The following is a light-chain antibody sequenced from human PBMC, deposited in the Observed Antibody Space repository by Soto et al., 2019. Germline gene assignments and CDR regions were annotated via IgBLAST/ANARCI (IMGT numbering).Light chain of an antibody. CDR3: SSYTSSSTPYV. J-gene: IGLJ1*01. V-gene: IGLV2-14*01. CDR1: SSDVGGYNY. CDR2: DVT. Sequence: QSVLTQPASVSGSPGQSITISCTGTSSDVGGYNYVSWYQQHPVKAPKLMIYDVTNRPSGVSDRFSGSKSGNTASLTISGLQAEDEDYYYCSSYTSSSTPYVFGTGTKLTGL.